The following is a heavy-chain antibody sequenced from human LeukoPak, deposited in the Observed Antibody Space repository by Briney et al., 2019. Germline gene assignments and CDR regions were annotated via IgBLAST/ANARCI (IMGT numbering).Heavy chain of an antibody. CDR1: GGSIRSGNYY. Sequence: SEILSLTCAVSGGSIRSGNYYWGWIRQPPGKGLDWIGNIYYDGSTYYNPSLKSRVTISVDTSKNQLSLTVNSVTATDTAVYYCVRRLEVWGQGTMVTVSS. V-gene: IGHV4-39*01. CDR2: IYYDGST. CDR3: VRRLEV. J-gene: IGHJ3*01.